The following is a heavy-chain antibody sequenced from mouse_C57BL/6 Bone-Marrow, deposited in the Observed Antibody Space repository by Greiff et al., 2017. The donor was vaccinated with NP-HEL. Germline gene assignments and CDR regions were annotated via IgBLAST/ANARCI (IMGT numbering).Heavy chain of an antibody. J-gene: IGHJ2*01. CDR2: INPYNGGT. V-gene: IGHV1-19*01. CDR3: SRWDYYGSSYYFDY. D-gene: IGHD1-1*01. CDR1: GYTFTDYY. Sequence: VQLQQSGPVLVKPGASVKMSCKASGYTFTDYYMNWVKQSHGKSLEWIGVINPYNGGTSYNQKFKGKATLTVDKSSSTAYLELNSLTSEDSAVYYCSRWDYYGSSYYFDYWGQGTTLTVSS.